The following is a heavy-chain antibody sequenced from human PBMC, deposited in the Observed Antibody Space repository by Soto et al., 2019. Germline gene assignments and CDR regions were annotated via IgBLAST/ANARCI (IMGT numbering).Heavy chain of an antibody. V-gene: IGHV3-33*01. CDR2: IWYDGSNK. J-gene: IGHJ5*02. D-gene: IGHD3-3*01. CDR1: GFTFSSYG. Sequence: QVQLVESGGGVVQPGRSLRLSCAASGFTFSSYGMHWLRQAPGKGLEWVAVIWYDGSNKYYADSVKGRFTISRDNSKNTLYLQMNSLRAEDTAVYYCARESAGFDPWGQGTLVTVSS. CDR3: ARESAGFDP.